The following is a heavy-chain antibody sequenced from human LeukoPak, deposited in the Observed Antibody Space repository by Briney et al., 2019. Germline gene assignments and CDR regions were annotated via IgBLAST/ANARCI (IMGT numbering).Heavy chain of an antibody. CDR1: GGSFSGYY. CDR3: ARESEDIVVVPAATDFDY. Sequence: SETLSLTCAVYGGSFSGYYWSWIRQPPGKGLEWIGEINHSGSTNYNPSLKSRVTISVDTSKNQFSLKLSSVTAADTAVYYCARESEDIVVVPAATDFDYWGQGTLVTVSS. J-gene: IGHJ4*02. V-gene: IGHV4-34*01. CDR2: INHSGST. D-gene: IGHD2-2*01.